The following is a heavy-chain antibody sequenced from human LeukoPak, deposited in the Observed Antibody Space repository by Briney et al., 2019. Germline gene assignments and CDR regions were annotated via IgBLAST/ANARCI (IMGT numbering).Heavy chain of an antibody. J-gene: IGHJ4*02. V-gene: IGHV4-4*07. D-gene: IGHD5-18*01. CDR1: GGSISSYY. Sequence: SETLSLTCTVSGGSISSYYWSWIRQPAGKGLEWIGRIYTSGSTNYNPSLKSRVTMSVDTSKNQFSLKLSSVTAADTAVYYCARGTKRGYRVYYFDYWGQGTLVTVSS. CDR2: IYTSGST. CDR3: ARGTKRGYRVYYFDY.